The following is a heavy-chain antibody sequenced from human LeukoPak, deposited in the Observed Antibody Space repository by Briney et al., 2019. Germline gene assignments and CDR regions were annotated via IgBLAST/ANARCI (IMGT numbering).Heavy chain of an antibody. D-gene: IGHD5-24*01. CDR3: ARALLEILDAFDI. Sequence: GGSLRLSCAASGFSVSKNYMSWVRQAPGKGLEWVSVIDSGGSTYYADSVKGRFTISRDNSKNTLYLQMNSLRAEDTAVYYCARALLEILDAFDIWGQGTMVTVSS. J-gene: IGHJ3*02. CDR2: IDSGGST. V-gene: IGHV3-53*01. CDR1: GFSVSKNY.